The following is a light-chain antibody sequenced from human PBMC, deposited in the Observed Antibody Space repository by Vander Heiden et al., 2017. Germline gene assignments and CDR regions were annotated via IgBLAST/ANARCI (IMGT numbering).Light chain of an antibody. CDR3: QTWGIGIQV. Sequence: QLELTQSPSASASLGDSVTLTCTLSSGHTTYVIAWHQQQPDKAPRYLMTLYSDGSQTKGDGIPDRFSGSNSGAERYLTISSLQSEDEADYYCQTWGIGIQVFGGGTKLTVL. J-gene: IGLJ2*01. V-gene: IGLV4-69*01. CDR1: SGHTTYV. CDR2: LYSDGSQ.